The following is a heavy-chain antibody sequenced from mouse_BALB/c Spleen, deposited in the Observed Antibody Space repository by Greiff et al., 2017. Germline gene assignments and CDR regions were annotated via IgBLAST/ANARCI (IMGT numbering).Heavy chain of an antibody. D-gene: IGHD2-4*01. CDR3: ARKGLITEVDY. Sequence: EVKLQESGPGLVKPSQSLSLTCTVTGYSITSDYAWNWIRQFPGNKLEWMGYISYSGSTSYNPSLKSRISITRDTSKNQFFLQLNSVTTEDTATYYCARKGLITEVDYWGQGTTLTVSS. CDR1: GYSITSDYA. J-gene: IGHJ2*01. CDR2: ISYSGST. V-gene: IGHV3-2*02.